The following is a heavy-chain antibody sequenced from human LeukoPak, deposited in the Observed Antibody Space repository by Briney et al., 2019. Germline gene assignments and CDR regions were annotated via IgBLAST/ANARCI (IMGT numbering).Heavy chain of an antibody. CDR1: GGTFSSYA. CDR3: ARDLDYYDSSGYTDDFDY. V-gene: IGHV1-69*01. CDR2: IIPIFGTA. J-gene: IGHJ4*02. Sequence: SVKVSFKASGGTFSSYAISWVRQAPGQGLEWMGGIIPIFGTANYAQKFQGRVTITADESTSTAYMELSSLRSEDTAVYYCARDLDYYDSSGYTDDFDYWGQGTLVTVSS. D-gene: IGHD3-22*01.